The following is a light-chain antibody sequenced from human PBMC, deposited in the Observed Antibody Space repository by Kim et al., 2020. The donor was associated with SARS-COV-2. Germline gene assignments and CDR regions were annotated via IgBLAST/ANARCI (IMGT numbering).Light chain of an antibody. V-gene: IGLV8-61*01. Sequence: GGTVRLPCGLRSASVSTIHYPSWYQSTTGQAPRTLIYNPKTRSSGISDRFSGSILVNKAALSITGAQADDKSDYYCVLCIDGGILGFGGGNQLT. CDR2: NPK. CDR1: SASVSTIHY. CDR3: VLCIDGGILG. J-gene: IGLJ3*02.